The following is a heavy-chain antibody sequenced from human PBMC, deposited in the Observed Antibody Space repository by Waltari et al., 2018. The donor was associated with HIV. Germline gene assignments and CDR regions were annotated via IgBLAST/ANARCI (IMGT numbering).Heavy chain of an antibody. D-gene: IGHD1-26*01. Sequence: EVQLVESGGGLIEPGGSLRLSCAVSGLPTRVNYMSWVRQAPGKGLEWVSVIYSGGSTYYADSVKGRFTISRDNSKNTLSLHMNSLRAEDTAVYYCARDPRSSGYYGMDVWGQGATVTVSS. CDR3: ARDPRSSGYYGMDV. CDR1: GLPTRVNY. CDR2: IYSGGST. V-gene: IGHV3-53*01. J-gene: IGHJ6*02.